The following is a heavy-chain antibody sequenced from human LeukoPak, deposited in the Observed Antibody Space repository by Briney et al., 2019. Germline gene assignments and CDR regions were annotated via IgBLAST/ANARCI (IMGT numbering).Heavy chain of an antibody. Sequence: SETLSLTCTVSGGSISSSSYYWGWIRQPPGKGLEWIGSIYYSGSTYYNPSLKSRVTMSVDTSKTQFSLKLSSVTAADTAVYYCARDRGSYPYYFDYWGQGTLVTVSS. V-gene: IGHV4-39*07. CDR2: IYYSGST. CDR1: GGSISSSSYY. D-gene: IGHD1-26*01. CDR3: ARDRGSYPYYFDY. J-gene: IGHJ4*02.